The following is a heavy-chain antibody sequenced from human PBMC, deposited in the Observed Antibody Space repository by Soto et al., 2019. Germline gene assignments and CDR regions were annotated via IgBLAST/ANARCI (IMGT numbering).Heavy chain of an antibody. CDR2: IIPILGIA. CDR1: GGTFSSYT. Sequence: QVQLVQSGAEVKKPGSSVKVSCKASGGTFSSYTISWVRQAPGQGLEWMGRIIPILGIANYAQKFQGSVTITADKSTSTAYMELSSLRSEDTAVYYCARDKQDSSGWYNNYWGQGTLVTVSS. D-gene: IGHD6-19*01. J-gene: IGHJ4*02. CDR3: ARDKQDSSGWYNNY. V-gene: IGHV1-69*08.